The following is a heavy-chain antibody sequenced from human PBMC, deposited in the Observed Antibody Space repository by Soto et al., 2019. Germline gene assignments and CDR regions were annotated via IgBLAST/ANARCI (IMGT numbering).Heavy chain of an antibody. Sequence: GGSLRLSCAASGFTFSSYAMSWVRQAPGKGLEWVSAISGSGGSTYYADSVKGRFTISRDNSKNTLYLQMNSLRAEDTAVYYCAKGDYDYIWGSPPQHRTFDYWGQGTLVTVSS. J-gene: IGHJ4*02. CDR3: AKGDYDYIWGSPPQHRTFDY. CDR1: GFTFSSYA. D-gene: IGHD3-16*01. V-gene: IGHV3-23*01. CDR2: ISGSGGST.